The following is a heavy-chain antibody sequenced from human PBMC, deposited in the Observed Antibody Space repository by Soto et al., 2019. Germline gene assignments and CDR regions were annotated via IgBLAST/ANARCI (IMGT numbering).Heavy chain of an antibody. V-gene: IGHV3-30-3*01. CDR3: ARSRSGAVPDSLGF. Sequence: SGGSLRLSCAASGVTFSRFAIHWVRQAPGKGLEWVAVISKDGSVKYYADSVKGRFTISRDNSESTLFLQMNSLTNEDTAVYHCARSRSGAVPDSLGFWGQGTLVTVSS. D-gene: IGHD3-10*01. CDR2: ISKDGSVK. J-gene: IGHJ4*02. CDR1: GVTFSRFA.